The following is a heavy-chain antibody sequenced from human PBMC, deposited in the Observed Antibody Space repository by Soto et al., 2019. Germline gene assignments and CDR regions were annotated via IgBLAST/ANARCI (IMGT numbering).Heavy chain of an antibody. CDR1: GYTFTNYA. J-gene: IGHJ4*02. V-gene: IGHV1-3*01. D-gene: IGHD6-19*01. Sequence: RASVKVSCKASGYTFTNYAVNWVRLAPGQGLEWMGWINAGNGHTKYSQKFQDRVTLTRDASASTTYMELSSLRSEDTALYFCARGIWERSSGCYYFDSWGQGTQVTVSS. CDR3: ARGIWERSSGCYYFDS. CDR2: INAGNGHT.